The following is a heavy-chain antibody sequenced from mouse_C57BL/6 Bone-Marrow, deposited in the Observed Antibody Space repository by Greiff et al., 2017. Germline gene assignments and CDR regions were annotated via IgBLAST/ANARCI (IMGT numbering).Heavy chain of an antibody. CDR3: ARVGYCWFAY. V-gene: IGHV1-81*01. J-gene: IGHJ3*01. D-gene: IGHD2-3*01. CDR2: IYPRSGNT. CDR1: GYTFTSYG. Sequence: VKLVESGAELARPGASVKLSCKASGYTFTSYGISWVKQRTGQGLEWIGEIYPRSGNTYYNEKFKGKATLTADKSSSTAYMELRSLTSEDSAVYFCARVGYCWFAYWGQGTLVTVSA.